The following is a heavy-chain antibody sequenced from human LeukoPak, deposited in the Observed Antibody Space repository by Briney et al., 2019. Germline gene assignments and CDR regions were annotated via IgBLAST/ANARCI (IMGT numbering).Heavy chain of an antibody. CDR2: IYYSGST. Sequence: SETLSLTCTVSGGSISSSSYYWGWIRQPPGKGLEWIGSIYYSGSTYYNPSLKSRVTISVDTSKNQFSLKLGSVTAADTAVYYCARHILTPQDNWFDPWGQGTLVTVSS. V-gene: IGHV4-39*01. CDR3: ARHILTPQDNWFDP. J-gene: IGHJ5*02. CDR1: GGSISSSSYY. D-gene: IGHD2-21*01.